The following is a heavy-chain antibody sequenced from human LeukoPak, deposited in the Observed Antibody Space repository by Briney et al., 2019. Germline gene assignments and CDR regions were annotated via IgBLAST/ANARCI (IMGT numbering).Heavy chain of an antibody. CDR3: ARGGVPAAGTRNNWFDP. Sequence: SVNVSCKASGGTFSSYAISWVRQAPGQGVEWMGGIIPMLGTATYAQKFRGRVTITTDESTSTAYMELSSLRSEDTAVYYCARGGVPAAGTRNNWFDPWGQGTLVTVSS. CDR1: GGTFSSYA. CDR2: IIPMLGTA. V-gene: IGHV1-69*05. J-gene: IGHJ5*02. D-gene: IGHD6-13*01.